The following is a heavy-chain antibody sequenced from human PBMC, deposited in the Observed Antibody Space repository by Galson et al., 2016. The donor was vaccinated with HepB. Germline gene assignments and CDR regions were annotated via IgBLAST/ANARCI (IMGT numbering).Heavy chain of an antibody. V-gene: IGHV3-21*01. D-gene: IGHD2-15*01. J-gene: IGHJ6*02. CDR2: ISSNNYI. CDR1: GFTFSSYS. CDR3: AKDTGHCSGGVCCSPRGMDV. Sequence: SLRLSCAASGFTFSSYSLNWVRQAPGKGLEWVSFISSNNYIYYADSVQGRFTISRDNAKNSLYLQMHSLRAEDTAVYYCAKDTGHCSGGVCCSPRGMDVWGQGTTVTVSS.